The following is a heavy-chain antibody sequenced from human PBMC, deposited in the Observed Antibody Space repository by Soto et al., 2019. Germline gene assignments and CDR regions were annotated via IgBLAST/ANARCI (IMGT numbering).Heavy chain of an antibody. D-gene: IGHD6-19*01. CDR3: RRSSRYSTDV. J-gene: IGHJ6*02. V-gene: IGHV4-39*01. CDR2: IYSIGNT. Sequence: SETLSLTCAVSGASIRSSAYWGWIRQPPGKGLEWIGSIYSIGNTYYNPSLKSGVTISADTSKNQFSLNLISVTAADTAVYYCRRSSRYSTDVWGQGITVTVSS. CDR1: GASIRSSAY.